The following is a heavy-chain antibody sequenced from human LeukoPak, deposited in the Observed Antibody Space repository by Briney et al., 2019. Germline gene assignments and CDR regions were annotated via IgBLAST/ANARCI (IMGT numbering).Heavy chain of an antibody. CDR2: IDSGGNT. V-gene: IGHV3-66*04. Sequence: GGSLRLSCAASGFTVSSNYMNWVRQAPGKGLEWVSMIDSGGNTYYADSVKGRFSISRDSSENTLYLQMNSLRAEDTAVYYCARRWCLDWGQGTLVTVSP. CDR3: ARRWCLD. J-gene: IGHJ4*02. D-gene: IGHD2-8*01. CDR1: GFTVSSNY.